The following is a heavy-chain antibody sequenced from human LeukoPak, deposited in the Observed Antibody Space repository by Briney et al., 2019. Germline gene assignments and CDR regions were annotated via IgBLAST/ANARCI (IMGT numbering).Heavy chain of an antibody. CDR1: GGSFSGYY. D-gene: IGHD7-27*01. V-gene: IGHV4-34*01. Sequence: PSETLSLTCAVYGGSFSGYYWSWIRQPPGKGLEWIGEINHSGSTNYNPSLKSRVTISVDTSKNQFSLKLSSVTAADTAVYYCAREASGAGDSWGQGTLVTVSS. CDR3: AREASGAGDS. J-gene: IGHJ4*02. CDR2: INHSGST.